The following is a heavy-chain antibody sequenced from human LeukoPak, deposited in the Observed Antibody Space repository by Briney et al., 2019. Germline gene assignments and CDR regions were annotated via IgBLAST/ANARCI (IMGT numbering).Heavy chain of an antibody. Sequence: SETLSLTCAVCGGSFSGYYWSWIRQPPGKGLEWIGEINHSGSTNYNPSLKSRVTISVDTSKNQFSLKLSSVTAADTAVYYCARRRYYYDSSGYPTSIDYWGQGTLVTVSS. J-gene: IGHJ4*02. CDR3: ARRRYYYDSSGYPTSIDY. V-gene: IGHV4-34*01. D-gene: IGHD3-22*01. CDR1: GGSFSGYY. CDR2: INHSGST.